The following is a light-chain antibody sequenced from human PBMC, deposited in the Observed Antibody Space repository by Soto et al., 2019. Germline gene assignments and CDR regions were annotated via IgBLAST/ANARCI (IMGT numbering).Light chain of an antibody. CDR1: SSDVGGYNY. V-gene: IGLV2-14*01. Sequence: QSALTQPASASGSPGQSITISCTGTSSDVGGYNYVSWYQQHPGKAPKLMIYDVSNRPSGVSNRFSGSKSGNTASLTISGLQAEDEADYYCSSYTSSSTLHYVVGTGTKLTV. J-gene: IGLJ1*01. CDR3: SSYTSSSTLHYV. CDR2: DVS.